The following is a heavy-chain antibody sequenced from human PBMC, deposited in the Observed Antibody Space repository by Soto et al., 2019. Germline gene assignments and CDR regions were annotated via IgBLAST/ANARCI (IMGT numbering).Heavy chain of an antibody. V-gene: IGHV4-34*01. CDR2: INHSGST. D-gene: IGHD3-10*01. Sequence: SETLSLTCAVYGGSFSGYYWSWIRQPPGKGLEWIGEINHSGSTNYNPSLKSRVTISVDTSKNQFSLKLSSVTAADTAVYYCARARRGYYYGSADNWFDPWGQGTLVTVSS. J-gene: IGHJ5*02. CDR3: ARARRGYYYGSADNWFDP. CDR1: GGSFSGYY.